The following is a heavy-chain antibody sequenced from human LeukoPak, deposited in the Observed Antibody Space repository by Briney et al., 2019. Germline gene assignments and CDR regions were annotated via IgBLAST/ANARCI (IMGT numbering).Heavy chain of an antibody. J-gene: IGHJ4*02. CDR2: IYYSGST. CDR1: GGSISSYY. Sequence: SETLSLTCTVSGGSISSYYWSWIRQPPGKGLEWIGYIYYSGSTNYNPSLKSRVTISVDTSKNQFSLKLSSVTAADTAVYYCARDSSGWHGGFDYRGQGTLVTVSS. D-gene: IGHD3-22*01. CDR3: ARDSSGWHGGFDY. V-gene: IGHV4-59*01.